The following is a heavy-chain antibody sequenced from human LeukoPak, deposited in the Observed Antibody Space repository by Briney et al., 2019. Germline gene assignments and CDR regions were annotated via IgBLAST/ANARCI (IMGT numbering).Heavy chain of an antibody. J-gene: IGHJ4*02. CDR1: GFNFGDHY. V-gene: IGHV3-11*01. Sequence: GGSLRLSCAASGFNFGDHYMAWNRQAPGKGLEWISYITASSNMIYYAESVKGRFTISRNNAKNSVFLQMKNLRAEDTAVYFCARDSGDPRLYYDFWSGYLDFWGQGTLVTVSS. CDR2: ITASSNMI. CDR3: ARDSGDPRLYYDFWSGYLDF. D-gene: IGHD3-3*01.